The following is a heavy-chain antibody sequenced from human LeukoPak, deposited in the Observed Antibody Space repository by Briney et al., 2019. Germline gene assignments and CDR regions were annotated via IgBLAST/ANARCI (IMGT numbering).Heavy chain of an antibody. CDR3: ARLDTVDDGMDV. D-gene: IGHD2-2*03. V-gene: IGHV5-51*07. CDR2: IYPGDSDT. Sequence: GEPLKISCKGSGYSFTIYRIGWVHQMPGKGLECMGSIYPGDSDTRYSPSFQGQVTNSADKSISTAYMQWSSVKASDTARYYCARLDTVDDGMDVWGQGTTVTVSS. CDR1: GYSFTIYR. J-gene: IGHJ6*02.